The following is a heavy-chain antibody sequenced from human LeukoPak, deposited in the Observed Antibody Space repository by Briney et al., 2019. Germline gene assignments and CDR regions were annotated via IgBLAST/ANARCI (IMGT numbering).Heavy chain of an antibody. Sequence: SETLSLTCAVYGGSFSGYYWSWIRQPPGKGLEWIGEINHSGSTNYNPSLKSRVTISVDTSKNQFSLKLSSVTAADTAVYYCARIPDYDILTGPDYWGQGTLVTVSS. D-gene: IGHD3-9*01. CDR1: GGSFSGYY. V-gene: IGHV4-34*01. J-gene: IGHJ4*02. CDR3: ARIPDYDILTGPDY. CDR2: INHSGST.